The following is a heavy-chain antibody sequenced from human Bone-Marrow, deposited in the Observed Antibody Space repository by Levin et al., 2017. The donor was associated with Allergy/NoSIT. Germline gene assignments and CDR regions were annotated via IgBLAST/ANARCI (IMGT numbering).Heavy chain of an antibody. CDR3: ARNIAAAGVDYYSYYMDV. V-gene: IGHV2-70*11. CDR2: IDWDDNK. J-gene: IGHJ6*03. CDR1: GFSLSTSEMC. D-gene: IGHD6-13*01. Sequence: SGPTLVKPTQTLTLTCTFSGFSLSTSEMCVSWIRQPPGKALEWLARIDWDDNKYYSTSLKTRLTISRDTSKNQVVLTMTNMDPVDTATYYCARNIAAAGVDYYSYYMDVWGSGTTVTVSS.